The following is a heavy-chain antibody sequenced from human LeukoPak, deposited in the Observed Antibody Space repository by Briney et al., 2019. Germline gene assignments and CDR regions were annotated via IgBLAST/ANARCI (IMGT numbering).Heavy chain of an antibody. D-gene: IGHD4-17*01. V-gene: IGHV3-7*03. J-gene: IGHJ3*02. Sequence: TGGSLRLSCAASGFTFSTYWMAWVRQAPGKGLEWVANIKQGGSEKYYVDSVKGRFTISRDNARDSLYLQMNSLRVEDTALYYCARVNSVTTGDAFDIWGQGTMVTVSS. CDR2: IKQGGSEK. CDR3: ARVNSVTTGDAFDI. CDR1: GFTFSTYW.